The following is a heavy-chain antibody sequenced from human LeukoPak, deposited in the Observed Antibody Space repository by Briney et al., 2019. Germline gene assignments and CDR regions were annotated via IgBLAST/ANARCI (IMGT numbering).Heavy chain of an antibody. V-gene: IGHV4-34*01. J-gene: IGHJ5*02. CDR3: ARVLYYYDSSGFGP. CDR2: INLSGST. Sequence: SETLSLTCAVYGGSFSGYYWSWIRQPPGKGLEWIREINLSGSTNYNPSLKSRVTISVDTSKNQFSLKLSSVTAADTAVYYCARVLYYYDSSGFGPWGQGTLVTVSS. D-gene: IGHD3-22*01. CDR1: GGSFSGYY.